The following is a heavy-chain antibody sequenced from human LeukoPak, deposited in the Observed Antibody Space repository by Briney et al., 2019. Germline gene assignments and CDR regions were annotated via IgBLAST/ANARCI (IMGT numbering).Heavy chain of an antibody. CDR2: ISSSSSYI. Sequence: GGSLRLSCAASGFTFSSYIMNWVRQAPGKGLEWVSSISSSSSYIYYADSVKGRFTISRDNAKNSLYLQMNSLRAEDTAGYYCARAGIAVAGTWGNDYWGQGTLVTVSS. CDR1: GFTFSSYI. J-gene: IGHJ4*02. D-gene: IGHD6-19*01. CDR3: ARAGIAVAGTWGNDY. V-gene: IGHV3-21*01.